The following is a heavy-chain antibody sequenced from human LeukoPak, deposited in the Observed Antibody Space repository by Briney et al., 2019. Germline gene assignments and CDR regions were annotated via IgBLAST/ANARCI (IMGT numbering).Heavy chain of an antibody. D-gene: IGHD4-11*01. CDR3: ARNARTTLTTFYYMDV. Sequence: SETLSLTCTVSGGSISSTSHYWGWLRQPPGKGLEWIGSSYYTGDTYYTPSLQSRVTISVDTSKNQFSLKLTSVIAADTAVYYCARNARTTLTTFYYMDVWGKGTTVTVSS. CDR1: GGSISSTSHY. V-gene: IGHV4-39*01. J-gene: IGHJ6*03. CDR2: SYYTGDT.